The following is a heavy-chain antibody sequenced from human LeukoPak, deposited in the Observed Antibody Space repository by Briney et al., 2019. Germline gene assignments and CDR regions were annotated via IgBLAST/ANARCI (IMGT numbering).Heavy chain of an antibody. CDR2: ISYDGSNK. CDR1: GFTFSSYG. D-gene: IGHD4-4*01. CDR3: AKDPMTTGSLDGY. J-gene: IGHJ4*02. V-gene: IGHV3-30*18. Sequence: GGSLRLSCAASGFTFSSYGMHWVRQAPGKGLEWVAVISYDGSNKYYADSVKGRFTISRDNSKNTLYLQMNSLRAEDTAVYYCAKDPMTTGSLDGYWGQGTLVTVPS.